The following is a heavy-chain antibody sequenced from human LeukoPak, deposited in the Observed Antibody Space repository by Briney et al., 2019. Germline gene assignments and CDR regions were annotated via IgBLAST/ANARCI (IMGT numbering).Heavy chain of an antibody. V-gene: IGHV1-18*01. CDR2: ISAYNGNT. Sequence: ASVKVSCKASGYTFTSYGISWVRQAPGQGLEWMGWISAYNGNTNYAQKLQGRVTMTTDTFTSTAYMELRSLRSDDTAGYYCARVRATHYYDSSGYSDYFDYWGQGTLVTVSS. CDR1: GYTFTSYG. D-gene: IGHD3-22*01. CDR3: ARVRATHYYDSSGYSDYFDY. J-gene: IGHJ4*02.